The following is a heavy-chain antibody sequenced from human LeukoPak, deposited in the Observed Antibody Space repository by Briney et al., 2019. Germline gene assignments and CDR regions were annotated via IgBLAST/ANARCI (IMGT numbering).Heavy chain of an antibody. CDR1: GGSFSGYY. CDR3: ARGQEYGDYVSHFDY. CDR2: INHSGST. J-gene: IGHJ4*02. V-gene: IGHV4-34*01. Sequence: SETLSLTCAVYGGSFSGYYWSWIRQPPGKGLEWIGEINHSGSTNYNPSLKSRVTISVDTSKNQFSLKLSSVTAADTAVYYCARGQEYGDYVSHFDYWGQGTLVTVSS. D-gene: IGHD4-17*01.